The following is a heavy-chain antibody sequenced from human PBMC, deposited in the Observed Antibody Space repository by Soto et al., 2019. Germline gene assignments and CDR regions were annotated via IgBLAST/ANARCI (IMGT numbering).Heavy chain of an antibody. CDR3: ARVSLGYCSGGSCYSEVNWFDP. Sequence: QVQLQESGPGLVKPSGTLSLTCAVSGGSISSSNWWSWVRQPPGKGLEWIGEIYHSGSTNYNPSLKSRVTISVDKSKNQFSLKLSSVTAADTAVYYCARVSLGYCSGGSCYSEVNWFDPWGQGTLVTVSS. J-gene: IGHJ5*02. CDR1: GGSISSSNW. V-gene: IGHV4-4*02. CDR2: IYHSGST. D-gene: IGHD2-15*01.